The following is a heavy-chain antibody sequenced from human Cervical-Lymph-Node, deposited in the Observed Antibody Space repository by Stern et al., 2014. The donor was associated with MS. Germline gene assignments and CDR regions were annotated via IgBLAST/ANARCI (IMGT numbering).Heavy chain of an antibody. CDR1: GYRFTNNW. J-gene: IGHJ4*02. D-gene: IGHD1-1*01. Sequence: EVQLVESGAEVRKPGESLRISCEVSGYRFTNNWIGWVRQVPGKGLEWVGIIYPGDSETRYSPSFQGQVTLFIHKSTRITYLQWSSLKASDTAIYYCARRGHGYMGIDYWGQGTLVTVSS. CDR3: ARRGHGYMGIDY. V-gene: IGHV5-51*03. CDR2: IYPGDSET.